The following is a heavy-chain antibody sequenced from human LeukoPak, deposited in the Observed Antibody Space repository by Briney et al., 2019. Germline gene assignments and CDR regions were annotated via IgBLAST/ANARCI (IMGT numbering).Heavy chain of an antibody. CDR2: ISSSSSYI. CDR3: ARAPTFSGWFDY. CDR1: GFTFSSYS. V-gene: IGHV3-21*01. J-gene: IGHJ4*02. Sequence: GGSLRLSCAASGFTFSSYSMNWVRQAPGKGLEWVSSISSSSSYIYYADSVKGRFTISRDNAKNSLYLQMNSLRVEDTAVYYCARAPTFSGWFDYWGQGTLVTVSS. D-gene: IGHD6-19*01.